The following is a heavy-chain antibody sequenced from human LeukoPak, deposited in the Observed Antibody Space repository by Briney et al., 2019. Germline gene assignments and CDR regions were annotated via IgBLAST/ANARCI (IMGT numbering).Heavy chain of an antibody. CDR2: IYYSGST. Sequence: PSETLSLTCTVSGGSISIYYWSWIRQPPGKGLEWIGYIYYSGSTNYNPSLKSRVTISVDTSKNQFSLKLSSVTAADTAVYYCARLDEWELPDYWGQGTLVTVSS. D-gene: IGHD1-26*01. CDR1: GGSISIYY. J-gene: IGHJ4*02. CDR3: ARLDEWELPDY. V-gene: IGHV4-59*08.